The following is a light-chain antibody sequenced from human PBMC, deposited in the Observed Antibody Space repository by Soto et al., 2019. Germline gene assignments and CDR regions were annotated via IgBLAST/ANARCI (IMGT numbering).Light chain of an antibody. CDR1: SSDVGGYNY. V-gene: IGLV2-8*01. CDR2: EVS. CDR3: SSYAGTDVV. J-gene: IGLJ2*01. Sequence: QSVLTQPPSASGSPGQSVTISCTGSSSDVGGYNYVSWYQQQPGKAPKLMIYEVSKRPSGVPDRFSGSKSGTTASLTVSGPQAEDESYYYCSSYAGTDVVFGGGTKVTVL.